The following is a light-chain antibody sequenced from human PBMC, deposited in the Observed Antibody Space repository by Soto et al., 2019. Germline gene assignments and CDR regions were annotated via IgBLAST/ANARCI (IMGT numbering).Light chain of an antibody. J-gene: IGKJ3*01. CDR1: QSVPYNN. V-gene: IGKV3-20*01. Sequence: EIVLTQSPGTLSLSPGERVTLSCRASQSVPYNNLAWFQQKPGQAPRLLFHAASTRAVGIPDRFSGSGSGTDFTLAISRLEPEDFAVYYCHQYNSWPRGTFGPGTKVEIK. CDR2: AAS. CDR3: HQYNSWPRGT.